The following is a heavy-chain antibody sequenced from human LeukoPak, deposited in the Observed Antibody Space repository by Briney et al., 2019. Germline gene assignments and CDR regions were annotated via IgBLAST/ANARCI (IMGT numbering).Heavy chain of an antibody. CDR3: AGSLGNGFPYYFDY. D-gene: IGHD5-24*01. Sequence: GGSLRLSCAASRFTFSSFAMSWVRQAPGKGLEWVSTISDSGYNTYYADSVKGRFTISRDISKNTLYLQMNSLRADDTAIYYCAGSLGNGFPYYFDYWGQGTLVTVSS. V-gene: IGHV3-23*01. CDR1: RFTFSSFA. CDR2: ISDSGYNT. J-gene: IGHJ4*02.